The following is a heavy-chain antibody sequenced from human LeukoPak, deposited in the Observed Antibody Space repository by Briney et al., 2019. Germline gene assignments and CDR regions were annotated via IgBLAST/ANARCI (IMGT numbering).Heavy chain of an antibody. CDR1: GYTLTELS. J-gene: IGHJ6*02. V-gene: IGHV1-24*01. CDR3: ATDQRGAGLGFVYGSGSFNGLDV. D-gene: IGHD3-10*01. CDR2: FDPEDGET. Sequence: ASVKVSCKVSGYTLTELSMHWVRQAPGKGLEWMGGFDPEDGETIYAQKFQGRVTMTEDTSTDTGYMELSSLRSEDTAVYYCATDQRGAGLGFVYGSGSFNGLDVWGQGTTVTVSS.